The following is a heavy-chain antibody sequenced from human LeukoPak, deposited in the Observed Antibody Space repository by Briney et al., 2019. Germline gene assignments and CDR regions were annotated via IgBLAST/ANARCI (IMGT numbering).Heavy chain of an antibody. CDR1: GGSISSGDYY. Sequence: SETLSLTCTVSGGSISSGDYYWSWIRQPPGKGLEWIGYIYYSGSTYYNPSLKSRVTISVDRSKNQFSLKLSSVTAADTAVYYCARVRTYSSGWFIDYWGQGTLVTVSS. D-gene: IGHD6-19*01. CDR3: ARVRTYSSGWFIDY. J-gene: IGHJ4*02. CDR2: IYYSGST. V-gene: IGHV4-30-4*08.